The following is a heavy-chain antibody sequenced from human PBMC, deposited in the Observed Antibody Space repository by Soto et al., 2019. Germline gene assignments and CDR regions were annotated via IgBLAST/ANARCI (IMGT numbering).Heavy chain of an antibody. D-gene: IGHD1-1*01. CDR2: INPDGSNT. Sequence: PGGSLRLCCAASGFTFSGNWMHWVRQAPGKGLLWVSRINPDGSNTDYADSVKGRFTISRDNAKNTLYLQMNSLRAEDTAVYYCAGGIWNDNAYWGQGTLVTVSS. CDR3: AGGIWNDNAY. J-gene: IGHJ4*02. CDR1: GFTFSGNW. V-gene: IGHV3-74*01.